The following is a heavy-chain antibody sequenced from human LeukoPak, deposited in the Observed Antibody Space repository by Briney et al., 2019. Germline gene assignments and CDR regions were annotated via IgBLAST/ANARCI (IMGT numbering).Heavy chain of an antibody. CDR1: GFTFSDYY. V-gene: IGHV3-11*01. D-gene: IGHD2-2*01. CDR2: ISSSGSTI. CDR3: ARDLVPASNWFDP. Sequence: PGGSLRLSCAASGFTFSDYYMSWIRQAPGKGLEWVSYISSSGSTIYYADSVKGRFTISRDNAKNSLYLQMNSLRAEDTAVYYCARDLVPASNWFDPWGQGTLVTVSS. J-gene: IGHJ5*02.